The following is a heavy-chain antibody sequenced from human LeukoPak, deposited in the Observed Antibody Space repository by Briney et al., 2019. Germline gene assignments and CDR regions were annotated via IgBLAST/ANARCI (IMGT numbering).Heavy chain of an antibody. CDR3: ARLTYYYDSSPIDY. V-gene: IGHV4-31*03. J-gene: IGHJ4*02. CDR2: IYYSGSA. CDR1: GGHISSGRHY. Sequence: PSETLSLTCTVSGGHISSGRHYWSSIRQPPGEGLEWIGYIYYSGSAYYNPSLKSRATMSLDTSKNQFSLKLSSVTAADTAVYYCARLTYYYDSSPIDYWGQGTLVT. D-gene: IGHD3-22*01.